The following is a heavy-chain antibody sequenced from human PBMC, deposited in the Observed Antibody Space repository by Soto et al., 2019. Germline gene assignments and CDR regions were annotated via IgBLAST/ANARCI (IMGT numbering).Heavy chain of an antibody. J-gene: IGHJ4*02. D-gene: IGHD2-15*01. Sequence: SETLSLTCCVSFASVNIVGYSWTWIRQPPGKGLEWIGYIYHSETTSYNPSLKSRVTISVDTSKNQFSLKLTSVTAADTAVYYCAREGCSDGSCYYDYWGQGAPVTVSS. CDR1: FASVNIVGYS. CDR3: AREGCSDGSCYYDY. CDR2: IYHSETT. V-gene: IGHV4-30-2*01.